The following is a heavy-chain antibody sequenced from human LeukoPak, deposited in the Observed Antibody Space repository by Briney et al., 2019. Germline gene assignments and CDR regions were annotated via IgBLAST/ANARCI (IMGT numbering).Heavy chain of an antibody. J-gene: IGHJ5*02. CDR3: ARDSSGWKYNWFDP. CDR1: GGSISSYY. CDR2: IYTSGST. V-gene: IGHV4-4*07. D-gene: IGHD6-19*01. Sequence: PSETLSLTCTVAGGSISSYYWSWIRQPAGKGLEWIGRIYTSGSTNYNPSLKSRVTISVDTYKNQFSLKLSSVTAADSAADYCARDSSGWKYNWFDPWGQGTLATVSS.